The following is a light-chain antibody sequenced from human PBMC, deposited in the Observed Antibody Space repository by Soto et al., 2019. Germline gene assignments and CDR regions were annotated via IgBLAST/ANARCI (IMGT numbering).Light chain of an antibody. CDR2: GHH. Sequence: QSVLTQPPSASGTPGQRVTISCSGSSSNIMSNTVNWYQVLPGTAPKVLIQGHHQRPSGVPARFSGSKSGTSASLAISGLQSEDEADYYCAAWDDSLNAYVFGTGTKLTVL. CDR3: AAWDDSLNAYV. CDR1: SSNIMSNT. V-gene: IGLV1-44*01. J-gene: IGLJ1*01.